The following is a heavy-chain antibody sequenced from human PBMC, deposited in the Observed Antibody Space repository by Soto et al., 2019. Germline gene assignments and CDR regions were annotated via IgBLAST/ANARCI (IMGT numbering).Heavy chain of an antibody. CDR1: GGTFSSYA. CDR3: ARVGYYDSSGYSPVFFFDY. J-gene: IGHJ4*02. Sequence: GASVKVSCKASGGTFSSYAISWVRQAPGQGLEWMGGIIPIFGTANYAQKFQGRVTITADESTSTAYMELSSLRSEDTAVYYCARVGYYDSSGYSPVFFFDYWGQGTLVTVSS. V-gene: IGHV1-69*13. D-gene: IGHD3-22*01. CDR2: IIPIFGTA.